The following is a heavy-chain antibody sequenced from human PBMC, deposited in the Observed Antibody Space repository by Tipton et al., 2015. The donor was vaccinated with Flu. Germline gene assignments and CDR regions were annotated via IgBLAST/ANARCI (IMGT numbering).Heavy chain of an antibody. V-gene: IGHV5-51*01. CDR1: GYSFTTYW. J-gene: IGHJ4*02. CDR3: ARHNSGYYADY. D-gene: IGHD3-22*01. CDR2: MYPGDSEI. Sequence: QLVQSGAEVKKPGESLKISCKGFGYSFTTYWIGWVRQMPGRGLEWMGIMYPGDSEIRYSPSFEGQVTISADKSINTAYLQWSSVKASDTAMYYCARHNSGYYADYWGQGTLGTVSS.